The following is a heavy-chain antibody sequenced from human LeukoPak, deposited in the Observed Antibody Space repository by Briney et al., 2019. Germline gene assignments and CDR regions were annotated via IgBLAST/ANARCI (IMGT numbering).Heavy chain of an antibody. CDR2: ISAYNGNT. D-gene: IGHD1-1*01. Sequence: ASVKVSCKASGYSFTNYDINWVRQAPGQGLEWMGWISAYNGNTNYAQKLQGRVTMTTDTSTSTAYMELRSLRSDDTAVYYCARGEPVQMNWFDPWGQGTLVTVSS. CDR1: GYSFTNYD. V-gene: IGHV1-18*01. J-gene: IGHJ5*02. CDR3: ARGEPVQMNWFDP.